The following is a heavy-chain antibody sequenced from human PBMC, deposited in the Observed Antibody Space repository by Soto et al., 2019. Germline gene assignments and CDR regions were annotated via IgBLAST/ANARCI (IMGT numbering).Heavy chain of an antibody. CDR3: ASSPRTIFRTSYYYGDV. V-gene: IGHV1-3*01. D-gene: IGHD2-21*01. CDR1: GYTFTSYA. J-gene: IGHJ6*03. Sequence: ASVKVSCKASGYTFTSYAMHWVRQAPGQRLEWMGWINAGNGNTKYSQKFQGRVTITRDTSASTAYMELSSLRSEDTAVYYCASSPRTIFRTSYYYGDVWGKGITVNVSS. CDR2: INAGNGNT.